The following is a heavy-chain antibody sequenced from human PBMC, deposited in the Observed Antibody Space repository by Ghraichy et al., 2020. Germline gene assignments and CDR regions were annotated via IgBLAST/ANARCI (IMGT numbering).Heavy chain of an antibody. D-gene: IGHD3-10*01. J-gene: IGHJ5*02. CDR3: VKDRANGFDP. Sequence: GESLNISCSASGFTFRSYAMFWVRQAPGKGLEYVSAVSSTGSSTYYADSVRGRFTISRDNSKNTLYLQMSSLRPEDTAVYYCVKDRANGFDPWGQGTLVTVSS. CDR2: VSSTGSST. V-gene: IGHV3-64D*06. CDR1: GFTFRSYA.